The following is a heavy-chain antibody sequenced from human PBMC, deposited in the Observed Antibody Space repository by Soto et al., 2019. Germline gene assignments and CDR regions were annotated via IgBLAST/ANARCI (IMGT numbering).Heavy chain of an antibody. CDR1: GGSISSYY. CDR3: ARDISAGYYPSPDAFDI. Sequence: QVQLQESGPGLVKPSETLSLTCTVSGGSISSYYWSWIRQPPGKGLEWIGYIYYSGSTNYNPSLKSRVTISVDTSKNQFSLKLSSVTAADTAVYYCARDISAGYYPSPDAFDIWGQGTMVTVSS. J-gene: IGHJ3*02. D-gene: IGHD3-22*01. CDR2: IYYSGST. V-gene: IGHV4-59*01.